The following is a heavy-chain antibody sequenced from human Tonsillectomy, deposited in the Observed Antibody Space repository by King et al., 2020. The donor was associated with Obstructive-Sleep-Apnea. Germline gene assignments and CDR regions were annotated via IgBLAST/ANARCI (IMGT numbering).Heavy chain of an antibody. CDR1: GYSFTSFW. J-gene: IGHJ4*02. V-gene: IGHV5-51*01. CDR3: ARFPRRGYNSGWYYYDF. Sequence: VQLVESGAEVKQPGESLKISCKGSGYSFTSFWIAWVRQMPGKGLEWMGIIYPGDSDTRYSPSFQGQVTISADKSISTAYVQWSSLRASDTAMYYCARFPRRGYNSGWYYYDFWGQGTLVTVSS. D-gene: IGHD6-19*01. CDR2: IYPGDSDT.